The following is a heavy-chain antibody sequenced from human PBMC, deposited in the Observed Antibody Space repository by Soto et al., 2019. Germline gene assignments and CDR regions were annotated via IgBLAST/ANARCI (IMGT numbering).Heavy chain of an antibody. J-gene: IGHJ4*02. CDR3: ALQGGSYWCDRPCVGC. V-gene: IGHV5-10-1*01. CDR2: IDPSDSQT. CDR1: GYTFASHW. D-gene: IGHD3-10*01. Sequence: GESLKISCEGSGYTFASHWINWVRQTPDKGLEWMGKIDPSDSQTAYSPSFQGHVAISVDESTNAAYLQWTSLKASATATYFGALQGGSYWCDRPCVGCWGEGTLVTVSS.